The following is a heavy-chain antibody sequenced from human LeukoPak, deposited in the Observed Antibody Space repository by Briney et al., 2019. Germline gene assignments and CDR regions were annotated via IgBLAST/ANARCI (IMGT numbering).Heavy chain of an antibody. D-gene: IGHD3-10*01. Sequence: ASVKVSCKASGYTFTSYDINWVRQAPGQGLEWMGWMNPNSGNTGYAQKFQGRVTMTSNTSISTAYMELSSLRSEDTAVYYCARGYDYGSGTINWFDPWGQGALVTVSS. CDR1: GYTFTSYD. J-gene: IGHJ5*02. V-gene: IGHV1-8*01. CDR2: MNPNSGNT. CDR3: ARGYDYGSGTINWFDP.